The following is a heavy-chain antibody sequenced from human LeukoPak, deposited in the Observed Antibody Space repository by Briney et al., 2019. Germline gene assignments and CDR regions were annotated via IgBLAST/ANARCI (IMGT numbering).Heavy chain of an antibody. Sequence: HAGGSLRLSCAASGFTFSNYAMSWVRQAPGKGLEWVSAVSGRDTSTYYTDSVKGRFTISRDNSKNTLYLQMNSLSAEYTAIYYCAKWGDYDVLTGYYDSDYWGQGTLVTVSS. CDR2: VSGRDTST. J-gene: IGHJ4*02. CDR3: AKWGDYDVLTGYYDSDY. V-gene: IGHV3-23*01. CDR1: GFTFSNYA. D-gene: IGHD3-9*01.